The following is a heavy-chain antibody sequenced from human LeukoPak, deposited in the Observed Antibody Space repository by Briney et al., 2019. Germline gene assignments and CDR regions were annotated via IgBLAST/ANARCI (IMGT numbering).Heavy chain of an antibody. J-gene: IGHJ3*02. CDR1: GFSVRSNY. CDR2: IYSDGSI. Sequence: GALILSCAASGFSVRSNYISRVRQAPGKGLVWVSMIYSDGSIFHSDSVKGRFTMSRDNSRNTLDLQMNSLRVEDTAVYFCARDRRRLRGMNGDGDAFDIWGQGTMVTVSS. V-gene: IGHV3-53*01. D-gene: IGHD1-1*01. CDR3: ARDRRRLRGMNGDGDAFDI.